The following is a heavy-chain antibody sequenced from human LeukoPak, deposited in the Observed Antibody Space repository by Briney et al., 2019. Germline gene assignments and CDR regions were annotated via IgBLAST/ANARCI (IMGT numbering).Heavy chain of an antibody. J-gene: IGHJ4*02. Sequence: SDTLSLTCTVSGGSINSYYWSWIRQPPGKGLEWVGYIYYSGSTNYNPSLKSRVTISVDTSKNQFSLKLSSVTAADTAVYYCASSLSSGFDYWGQGTLVTVSS. CDR1: GGSINSYY. V-gene: IGHV4-59*08. D-gene: IGHD6-19*01. CDR3: ASSLSSGFDY. CDR2: IYYSGST.